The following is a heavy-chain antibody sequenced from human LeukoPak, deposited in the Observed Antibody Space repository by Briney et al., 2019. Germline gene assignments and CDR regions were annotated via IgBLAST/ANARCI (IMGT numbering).Heavy chain of an antibody. Sequence: GASVKVSCKASGYTFTGYYMHWVRQAPGQGLEWMGWINPNSGVTNYAQKFQGRVTMTRHTSITTAHMELSRLRSDDTAVYYCARDRSGILGYYYNGMDVWGQGTTVTVSS. CDR3: ARDRSGILGYYYNGMDV. CDR1: GYTFTGYY. D-gene: IGHD3-10*01. V-gene: IGHV1-2*02. CDR2: INPNSGVT. J-gene: IGHJ6*02.